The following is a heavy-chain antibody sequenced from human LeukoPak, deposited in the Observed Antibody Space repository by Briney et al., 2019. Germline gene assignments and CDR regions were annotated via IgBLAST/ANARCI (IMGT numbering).Heavy chain of an antibody. CDR1: GYTFTGHY. Sequence: ASVKVSCKASGYTFTGHYMHWVRQAPGQGLEWMGWINPNSGGTNYAQKFQGRVTMTRDTSISTAYMELSRLRSDDTAVYYCAILGGVRGTKRAFDIWGQGTMVTVSS. CDR2: INPNSGGT. V-gene: IGHV1-2*02. D-gene: IGHD3-10*01. CDR3: AILGGVRGTKRAFDI. J-gene: IGHJ3*02.